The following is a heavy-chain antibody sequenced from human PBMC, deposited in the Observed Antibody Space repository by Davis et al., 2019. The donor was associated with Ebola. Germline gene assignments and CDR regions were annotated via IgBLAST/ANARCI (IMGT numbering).Heavy chain of an antibody. Sequence: GGSLRLSCAASGFTFSSYGMHWVRQAPGKGLEWVAFIRYDGSNKYYADSVKGRFTISRDSAKNSLYLQMNSLRDEDTAVYYCAKGGGDYGDSQYYFDYWGQGTLVTVSS. CDR3: AKGGGDYGDSQYYFDY. CDR1: GFTFSSYG. D-gene: IGHD4-17*01. CDR2: IRYDGSNK. J-gene: IGHJ4*02. V-gene: IGHV3-30*02.